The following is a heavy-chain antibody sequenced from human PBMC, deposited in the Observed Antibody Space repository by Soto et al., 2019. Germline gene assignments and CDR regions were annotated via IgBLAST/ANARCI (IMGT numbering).Heavy chain of an antibody. CDR1: GFTFSSYW. CDR3: ATEIQYCYGMDV. V-gene: IGHV3-74*01. D-gene: IGHD4-4*01. CDR2: VNSDGSAT. J-gene: IGHJ6*02. Sequence: PGGSLRLSCAAAGFTFSSYWMHWVRQAPGKGLVWVSRVNSDGSATFYADSVRGRFTISRDNAKNTLYLQLNSLTADDTAVYYCATEIQYCYGMDVWGQGTTVTVSS.